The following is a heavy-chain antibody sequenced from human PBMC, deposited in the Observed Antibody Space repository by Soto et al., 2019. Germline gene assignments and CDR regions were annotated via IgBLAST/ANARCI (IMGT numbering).Heavy chain of an antibody. CDR2: IRSKAYGGTT. Sequence: HPGGSLRLSCTASGFTFGDYAMSWFRQAPGKGLEWVGFIRSKAYGGTTEYAASVKGRFTISRDDSKSIAYLQMNSLKTEDTAVYYCTPKLLWFGEPDYYFDYWGQGTLVTVSS. J-gene: IGHJ4*02. D-gene: IGHD3-10*01. CDR1: GFTFGDYA. V-gene: IGHV3-49*03. CDR3: TPKLLWFGEPDYYFDY.